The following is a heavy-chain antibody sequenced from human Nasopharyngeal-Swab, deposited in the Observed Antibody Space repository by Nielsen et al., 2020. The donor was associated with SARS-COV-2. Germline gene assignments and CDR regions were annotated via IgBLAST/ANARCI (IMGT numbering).Heavy chain of an antibody. V-gene: IGHV3-9*01. CDR1: GFTFDDYA. Sequence: SLNISCAASGFTFDDYAMHWVRQAPGKGLEWVSGISWNSGSIGYADSVKGRFTISRDNAKNSLYLQMNSLRAEDTALYYCAKIQGYYYGMDVWGQGTTVTVSS. CDR3: AKIQGYYYGMDV. J-gene: IGHJ6*02. CDR2: ISWNSGSI.